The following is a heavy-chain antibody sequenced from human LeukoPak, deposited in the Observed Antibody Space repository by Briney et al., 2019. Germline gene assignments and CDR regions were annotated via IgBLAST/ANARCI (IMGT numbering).Heavy chain of an antibody. CDR3: AKQLTAGGYYFDY. J-gene: IGHJ4*02. D-gene: IGHD6-13*01. V-gene: IGHV3-23*01. CDR1: GFTFSSYA. Sequence: GGSLRLSCAASGFTFSSYAMSWVRQAPGEGLEWVSGISGGGETTYYADSVRGRFTISRDNSKNTLYLQMNSLRAEDTAVYYCAKQLTAGGYYFDYWGQGTLVTVSS. CDR2: ISGGGETT.